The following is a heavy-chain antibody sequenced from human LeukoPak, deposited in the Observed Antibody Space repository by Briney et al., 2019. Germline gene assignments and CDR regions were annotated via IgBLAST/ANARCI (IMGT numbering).Heavy chain of an antibody. CDR2: INHSGST. CDR1: GGSFSGYY. J-gene: IGHJ4*02. Sequence: SETLPLTCAVYGGSFSGYYWSWIRQPPGKGLEWIGEINHSGSTNYNPSLKSRVTISVDTSKNQFSLKLSSVTAADTAVYYCARSVGATASLDYWGQGTLVTVSS. D-gene: IGHD1-26*01. V-gene: IGHV4-34*01. CDR3: ARSVGATASLDY.